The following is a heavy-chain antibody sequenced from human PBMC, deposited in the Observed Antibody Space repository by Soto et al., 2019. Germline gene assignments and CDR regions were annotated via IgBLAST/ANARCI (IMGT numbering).Heavy chain of an antibody. V-gene: IGHV3-13*05. J-gene: IGHJ4*02. CDR3: TRAVAGTFDY. Sequence: PGGTLRLTCTASGFTFRSYYIHWVRQATGKGLEWVSAMGTAGDPSYPGSVKGRFTISRENAKNSLYLQMNSLRAVDTAVYYCTRAVAGTFDYWGQGTLVTVSS. D-gene: IGHD6-19*01. CDR1: GFTFRSYY. CDR2: MGTAGDP.